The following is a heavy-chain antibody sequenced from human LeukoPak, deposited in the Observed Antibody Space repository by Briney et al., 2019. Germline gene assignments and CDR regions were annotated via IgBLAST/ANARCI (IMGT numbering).Heavy chain of an antibody. CDR3: AKDLVATIKPQLSDY. CDR1: EFTFSNYA. J-gene: IGHJ4*02. D-gene: IGHD5-12*01. V-gene: IGHV3-23*01. CDR2: ISGSGGST. Sequence: GGSLRLSCTASEFTFSNYAMSWVRQAPGKGLEWGSGISGSGGSTYYADSVKGRFTISRDNSKNTLYLQMNSLRAEDTAVYYCAKDLVATIKPQLSDYWGQGTLVTVSS.